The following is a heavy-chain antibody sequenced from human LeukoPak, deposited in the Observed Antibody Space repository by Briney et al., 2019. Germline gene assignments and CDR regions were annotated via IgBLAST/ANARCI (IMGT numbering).Heavy chain of an antibody. D-gene: IGHD4-23*01. CDR2: IFYTGST. CDR3: ATLTGGDDAFDI. CDR1: GGSISSYY. J-gene: IGHJ3*02. Sequence: SETLSLTCTVSGGSISSYYWSWIRQPPGKGLEWIGYIFYTGSTNYNPSLKSRVTISVLTSKNRFSLKLSSVTAADTAVYYCATLTGGDDAFDIWGQGTMVTVSS. V-gene: IGHV4-59*01.